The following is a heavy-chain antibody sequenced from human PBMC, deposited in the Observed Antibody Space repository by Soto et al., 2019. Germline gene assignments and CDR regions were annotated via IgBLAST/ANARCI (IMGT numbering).Heavy chain of an antibody. J-gene: IGHJ5*02. CDR1: GFTFSSYS. D-gene: IGHD3-3*01. CDR2: ISSSSSTI. Sequence: HPGGSLRLSCAASGFTFSSYSMNWVRQAPGKGLEWVSYISSSSSTIYYADSVKGRFTISRDNAKNSLYLQMNSLRDEDTAVYYCARGQYYDFWSGYYTGPTYNWFDPWGQGTLVTVSS. CDR3: ARGQYYDFWSGYYTGPTYNWFDP. V-gene: IGHV3-48*02.